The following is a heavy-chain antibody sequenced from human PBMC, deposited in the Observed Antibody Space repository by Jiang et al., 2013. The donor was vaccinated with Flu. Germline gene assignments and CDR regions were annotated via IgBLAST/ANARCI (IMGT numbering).Heavy chain of an antibody. CDR1: GYIFRNSP. D-gene: IGHD6-25*01. CDR3: TGDRGSVGDS. J-gene: IGHJ4*02. Sequence: ASGYIFRNSPMHWVRQAPGKGLEWVSRVSVDETERHYADSVRGRFTVSRDNAQNTLYLQMSNLRAEDTAIYFCTGDRGSVGDSWGQGTLVSVSS. CDR2: VSVDETER. V-gene: IGHV3-74*01.